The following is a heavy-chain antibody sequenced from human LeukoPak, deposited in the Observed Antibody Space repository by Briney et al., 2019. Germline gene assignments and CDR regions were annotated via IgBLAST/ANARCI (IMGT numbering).Heavy chain of an antibody. CDR3: ASLYCSSTSCYNRGAFDI. Sequence: GGSLRLSCAASGFTFSSYAMSWVRQAPGKGLEWVSAISGTGGSIDYADSVKGRFTISRDNSKNTLYLQMNSLRAEDTAVYYCASLYCSSTSCYNRGAFDIWGQGTMVTVSS. CDR2: ISGTGGSI. CDR1: GFTFSSYA. V-gene: IGHV3-23*01. J-gene: IGHJ3*02. D-gene: IGHD2-2*02.